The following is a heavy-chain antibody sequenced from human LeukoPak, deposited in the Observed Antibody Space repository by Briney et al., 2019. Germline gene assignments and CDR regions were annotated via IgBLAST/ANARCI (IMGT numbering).Heavy chain of an antibody. CDR3: ARANFLYCSSTTCLFDY. V-gene: IGHV1-2*02. J-gene: IGHJ4*02. Sequence: ASVKVSGKASGYTFTDYYLHWVEQAPGQGFEWMGWINPNSGDTNYAQKFQGRVTMTRDTSISTAHMEMSRLRSDDTAVYYCARANFLYCSSTTCLFDYWGQGTLVTVSS. D-gene: IGHD2-2*01. CDR1: GYTFTDYY. CDR2: INPNSGDT.